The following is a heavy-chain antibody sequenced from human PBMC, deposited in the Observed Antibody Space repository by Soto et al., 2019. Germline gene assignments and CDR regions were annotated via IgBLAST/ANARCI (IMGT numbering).Heavy chain of an antibody. CDR2: IYYSGSN. CDR1: GGSINSGDYY. D-gene: IGHD2-8*01. J-gene: IGHJ6*02. CDR3: ARERCTNGVCYAMDV. Sequence: QVHLQESGPGLVKPSQTLSLTCTVSGGSINSGDYYWIWIRQPPGKGLEWIGYIYYSGSNYYNPSLKSRVTKSVDMSKNQFSLQVNSVTAADTAMYYCARERCTNGVCYAMDVWGQGTMVTVSS. V-gene: IGHV4-30-4*01.